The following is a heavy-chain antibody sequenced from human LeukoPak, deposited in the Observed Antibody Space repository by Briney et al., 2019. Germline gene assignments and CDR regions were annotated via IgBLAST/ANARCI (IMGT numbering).Heavy chain of an antibody. CDR1: GGSISSGGYY. J-gene: IGHJ4*02. Sequence: PSQTLSLTCTVSGGSISSGGYYWSWIRQPPGKGLEWIGEINHSGSTNYNPSLKSRVTISVDTSKNQFSLKLSSVTAADTAVYYCARAYLDVDTEPMATTLFDYWGQGTLVTVSS. V-gene: IGHV4-30-2*01. D-gene: IGHD5-24*01. CDR2: INHSGST. CDR3: ARAYLDVDTEPMATTLFDY.